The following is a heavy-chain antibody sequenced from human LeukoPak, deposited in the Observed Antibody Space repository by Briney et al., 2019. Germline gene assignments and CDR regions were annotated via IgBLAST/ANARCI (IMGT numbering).Heavy chain of an antibody. V-gene: IGHV1-8*01. CDR1: GYTFTNYD. CDR3: ARGLRREQQLLRAFDY. D-gene: IGHD6-13*01. J-gene: IGHJ4*02. Sequence: APVKVSCKSSGYTFTNYDINWVRQASGQGLEWMGWMNPNSGNTGSAQKFQGRVTMTSNTSISTAHMELGSLRSEDTAVYYCARGLRREQQLLRAFDYWGQGTPVTVSS. CDR2: MNPNSGNT.